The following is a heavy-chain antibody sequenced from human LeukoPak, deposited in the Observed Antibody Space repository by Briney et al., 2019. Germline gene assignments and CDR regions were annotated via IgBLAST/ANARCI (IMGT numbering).Heavy chain of an antibody. V-gene: IGHV1-8*01. D-gene: IGHD6-19*01. CDR3: ARGDSSGWYLDY. CDR1: GYTFTSHH. CDR2: MNPNSGNT. J-gene: IGHJ4*02. Sequence: ASVKVSCKAFGYTFTSHHINWVRQAAGQGPEWMGWMNPNSGNTVYAQKFQGRVTMTRNTSISTAYMELSSLRSEDTAVYYCARGDSSGWYLDYWGQGTLVTVSS.